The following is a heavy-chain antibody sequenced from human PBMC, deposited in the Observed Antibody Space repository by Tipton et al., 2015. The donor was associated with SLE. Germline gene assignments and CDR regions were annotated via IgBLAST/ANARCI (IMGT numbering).Heavy chain of an antibody. CDR2: IYSGGST. Sequence: SLRLSCAASGFTVSSNYMSWVRQAPGKGLEWVSVIYSGGSTYYADSVKGRFTISRDNSKNTLYLQMNSLRAEDTAVYYCARSYSSSSGAPLNYWGQGTLVTVSS. V-gene: IGHV3-53*05. CDR3: ARSYSSSSGAPLNY. J-gene: IGHJ4*02. CDR1: GFTVSSNY. D-gene: IGHD6-6*01.